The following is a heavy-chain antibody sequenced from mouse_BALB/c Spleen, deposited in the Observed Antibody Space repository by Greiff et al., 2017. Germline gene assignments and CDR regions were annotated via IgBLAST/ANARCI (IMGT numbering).Heavy chain of an antibody. V-gene: IGHV3-2*02. Sequence: EVQLQESGPGLVKPSQSLSLTCTVTGYSITSDYAWNWIRQFPGNKLEWMGYISYSGSTSYNPSLKSRISITRDTSKNQFFLQLNSVTTEDTATYYCARNDGYPDYYAMDYWGQGTSVTVSS. CDR2: ISYSGST. CDR3: ARNDGYPDYYAMDY. CDR1: GYSITSDYA. D-gene: IGHD2-3*01. J-gene: IGHJ4*01.